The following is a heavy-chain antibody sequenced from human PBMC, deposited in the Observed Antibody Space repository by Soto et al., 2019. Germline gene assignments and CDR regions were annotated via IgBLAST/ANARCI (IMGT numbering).Heavy chain of an antibody. CDR1: GCTFSSHA. Sequence: SVKVSCKASGCTFSSHAISWVRQAPGQGLEWMGGIIPIFGTANYAQKFQGRVTITSDEPTSPAYMELSSLRSEDTAVYYCAIGSDPSSASRFYYYYGSDVWGQGTTVTVSS. D-gene: IGHD6-6*01. V-gene: IGHV1-69*13. CDR2: IIPIFGTA. CDR3: AIGSDPSSASRFYYYYGSDV. J-gene: IGHJ6*02.